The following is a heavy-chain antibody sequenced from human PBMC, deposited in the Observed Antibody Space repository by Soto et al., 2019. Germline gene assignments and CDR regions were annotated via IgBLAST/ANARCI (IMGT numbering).Heavy chain of an antibody. V-gene: IGHV1-58*01. CDR1: GFTFTSSA. Sequence: ASVKVSCKDSGFTFTSSAVQLVRQARGQRLEWIGWIVVGSGNTNYAQKFQERVTINRDMFTSTAYMELSSLRSEDTAVYYCAADSYDFWSGYQKYYYGMDVWGQGTTVTVSS. CDR3: AADSYDFWSGYQKYYYGMDV. J-gene: IGHJ6*02. CDR2: IVVGSGNT. D-gene: IGHD3-3*01.